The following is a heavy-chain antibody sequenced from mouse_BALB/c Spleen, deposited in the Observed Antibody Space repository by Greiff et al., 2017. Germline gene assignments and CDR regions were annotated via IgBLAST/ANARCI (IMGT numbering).Heavy chain of an antibody. Sequence: VMLVESGAELVRPGTSVKVSCKASGYAFTNYLIAWVKQRPGQGLEWIGVINPGSGGTNYNEKFKGKATLTADKSSSTAYMQLSSLTSDDSAVYFCARSGDYGSSYAYYFDYWGQGTTLTVSS. CDR2: INPGSGGT. CDR1: GYAFTNYL. D-gene: IGHD1-1*01. J-gene: IGHJ2*01. V-gene: IGHV1-54*03. CDR3: ARSGDYGSSYAYYFDY.